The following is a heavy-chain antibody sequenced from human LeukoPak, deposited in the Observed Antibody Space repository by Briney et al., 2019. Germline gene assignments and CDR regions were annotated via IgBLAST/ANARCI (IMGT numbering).Heavy chain of an antibody. CDR2: IYYSGST. J-gene: IGHJ5*02. CDR1: GGSISSYY. CDR3: ARRIAAAETGFDP. D-gene: IGHD6-13*01. V-gene: IGHV4-59*01. Sequence: SETLSLTCTVSGGSISSYYWSWIRQPPGKGLEWIGYIYYSGSTNYNPSLKSRVTISVDTSKNQFSLKLSSVTAADTAVYYCARRIAAAETGFDPWGQGTLVTVSS.